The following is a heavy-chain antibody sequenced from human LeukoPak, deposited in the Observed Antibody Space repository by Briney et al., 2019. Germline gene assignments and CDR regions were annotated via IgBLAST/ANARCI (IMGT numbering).Heavy chain of an antibody. CDR1: GFTFSNYA. J-gene: IGHJ4*02. CDR2: ITGSGTNT. CDR3: VIWGDYDVLTGYYVPDY. Sequence: GGSLRLSCVASGFTFSNYAMSWVRQAPGKGLEWVSAITGSGTNTYYADSVKGRFTISRNNSKNTVFLQMNSLRHEDTAIYYCVIWGDYDVLTGYYVPDYWGQGTLVTVSS. D-gene: IGHD3-9*01. V-gene: IGHV3-23*01.